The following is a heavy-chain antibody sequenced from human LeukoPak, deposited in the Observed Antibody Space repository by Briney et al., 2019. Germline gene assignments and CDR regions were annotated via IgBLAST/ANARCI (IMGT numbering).Heavy chain of an antibody. CDR3: AKVAEGGYFDH. CDR2: ISYDGSNK. D-gene: IGHD3-16*01. CDR1: GFTFSSYG. J-gene: IGHJ4*02. Sequence: GRSLRLSCAASGFTFSSYGMHWVRQAPGKGLEWVAVISYDGSNKYYADSVKGRFTISRDNSKNTLYLQMNSLRAEDTAVYYCAKVAEGGYFDHWGQGTLVTVSS. V-gene: IGHV3-30*18.